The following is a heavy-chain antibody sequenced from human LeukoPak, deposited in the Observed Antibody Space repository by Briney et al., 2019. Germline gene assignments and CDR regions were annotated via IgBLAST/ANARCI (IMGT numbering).Heavy chain of an antibody. CDR1: GFTFSTFA. CDR3: SRGGLPLTFDWLSPSDY. V-gene: IGHV3-30*04. D-gene: IGHD3-9*01. CDR2: ISFDGSNK. J-gene: IGHJ4*02. Sequence: GGSLRLSCAAYGFTFSTFAMHWVRQAPGKGLEWVAVISFDGSNKYYADSVKGRFSISRDNSKNTLYLQMNSLRAEDTAVYYCSRGGLPLTFDWLSPSDYWGQGTLVTVSS.